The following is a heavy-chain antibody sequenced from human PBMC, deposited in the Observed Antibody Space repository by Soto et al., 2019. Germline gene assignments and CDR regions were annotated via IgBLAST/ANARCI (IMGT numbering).Heavy chain of an antibody. V-gene: IGHV3-53*01. D-gene: IGHD5-12*01. J-gene: IGHJ3*02. CDR3: ASLGYSGYDFAFDI. Sequence: PGGSLRLSCAASGFTVRSNYMNWVRQAPGKGLEWVSVIYSGGNTYYADSVKGRFTISRDNSKNTLYLQMNSLRAEDTAVYYCASLGYSGYDFAFDIWGQGTMVTDSS. CDR2: IYSGGNT. CDR1: GFTVRSNY.